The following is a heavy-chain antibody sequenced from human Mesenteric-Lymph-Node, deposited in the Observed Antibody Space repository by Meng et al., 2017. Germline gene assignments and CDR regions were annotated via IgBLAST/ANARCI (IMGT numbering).Heavy chain of an antibody. CDR2: IWFDGSTK. CDR3: ARYTGGSNHYGHWYYFDY. V-gene: IGHV3-33*01. Sequence: GESLKISCAASGFSFSSYGMHWVRQAPGKGPEWVAVIWFDGSTKYHADSVKGRFTISRDNSKTTLYLQMDSLRDEDTAVYYCARYTGGSNHYGHWYYFDYWGLGTQVTVSS. J-gene: IGHJ4*02. D-gene: IGHD4-17*01. CDR1: GFSFSSYG.